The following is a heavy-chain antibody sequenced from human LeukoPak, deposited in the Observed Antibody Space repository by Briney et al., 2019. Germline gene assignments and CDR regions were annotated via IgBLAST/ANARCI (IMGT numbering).Heavy chain of an antibody. CDR2: INPSGGST. CDR3: AREGSADFWSGSLDY. V-gene: IGHV1-46*01. CDR1: GYTFTSCY. Sequence: ASVKVSCKASGYTFTSCYMHWVRQAPGQGLEWMGIINPSGGSTSYAQKFQGRVTMTRDTSTSTVYMELSSLRSEDTAVYYCAREGSADFWSGSLDYSSQGTLVTVSS. J-gene: IGHJ4*02. D-gene: IGHD3-3*01.